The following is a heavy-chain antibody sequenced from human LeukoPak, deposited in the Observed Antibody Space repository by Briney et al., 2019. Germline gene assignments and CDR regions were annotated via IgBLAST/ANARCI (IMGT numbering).Heavy chain of an antibody. J-gene: IGHJ4*02. CDR1: GFTVGTDF. CDR2: IFSGGST. CDR3: ARGDFEY. V-gene: IGHV3-66*01. Sequence: PGGSLRLSCAASGFTVGTDFVSWVRQAPGRGLEWVSIIFSGGSTYYADSVKGRFTISRDSSRNTAYLQMSSLRAEDTAVCYCARGDFEYWGQGTLVTVSS.